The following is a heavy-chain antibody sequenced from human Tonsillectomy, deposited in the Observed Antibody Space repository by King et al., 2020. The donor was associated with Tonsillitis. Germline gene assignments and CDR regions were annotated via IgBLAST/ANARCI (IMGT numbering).Heavy chain of an antibody. CDR2: ISGSSSYI. CDR1: GFTFSTYN. D-gene: IGHD6-19*01. J-gene: IGHJ4*02. CDR3: GRGTVAHDS. Sequence: DVQLVESGGGLVKPGGSLRLSCAASGFTFSTYNMNWVRQAPGKGLEWVSSISGSSSYIYYADSVKGRFTISRDNAKNSLYLQMDSLRADDTAVYYCGRGTVAHDSWGQGTLVTVSA. V-gene: IGHV3-21*01.